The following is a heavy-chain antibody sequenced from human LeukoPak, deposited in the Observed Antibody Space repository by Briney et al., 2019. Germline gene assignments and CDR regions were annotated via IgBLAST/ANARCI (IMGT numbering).Heavy chain of an antibody. J-gene: IGHJ6*02. D-gene: IGHD5-12*01. CDR1: GFTFTSYW. V-gene: IGHV3-74*01. CDR3: ARGLRDRYGMDV. CDR2: IKSDESTR. Sequence: GGSLRLSCAASGFTFTSYWMHWVRQAPGKGLVWVSRIKSDESTRDYADFVKGRFTISRDNARNTVYLQINSLIAEDTAVYYCARGLRDRYGMDVWGQGTTVTVSS.